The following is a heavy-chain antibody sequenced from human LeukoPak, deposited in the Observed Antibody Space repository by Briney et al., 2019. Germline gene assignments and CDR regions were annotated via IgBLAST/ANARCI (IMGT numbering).Heavy chain of an antibody. Sequence: GGSLRLSCAASGFTFSTYAMSWVRQAPGQGLEWVSSISGDGGSTYHAESVKGRFTISRDNSKNTLYLQMNSLRAEDTAVYYCAKRPDCSTTNCFRFEYWGQGTLVTVSS. V-gene: IGHV3-23*01. D-gene: IGHD2-2*01. CDR2: ISGDGGST. J-gene: IGHJ4*02. CDR1: GFTFSTYA. CDR3: AKRPDCSTTNCFRFEY.